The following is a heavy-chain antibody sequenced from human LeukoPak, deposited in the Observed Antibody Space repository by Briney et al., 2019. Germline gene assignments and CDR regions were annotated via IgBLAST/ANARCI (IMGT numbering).Heavy chain of an antibody. CDR2: IKSKTDGGTT. Sequence: PGGSLRLSCAASGFTFSNAWMSWVRQAPGKGLEWVGRIKSKTDGGTTDYAAPVKGRFTISRDDSKNTLYLQMNSLKTEDTAVYYCTTGPGYCSSTSCHAIDYRGQGTLVTVSS. D-gene: IGHD2-2*01. J-gene: IGHJ4*02. V-gene: IGHV3-15*01. CDR3: TTGPGYCSSTSCHAIDY. CDR1: GFTFSNAW.